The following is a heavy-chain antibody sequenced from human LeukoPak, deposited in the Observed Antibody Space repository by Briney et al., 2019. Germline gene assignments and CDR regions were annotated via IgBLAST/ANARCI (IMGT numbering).Heavy chain of an antibody. CDR1: GGSISSYY. J-gene: IGHJ5*02. CDR3: ARGGIPAAISMNWFDP. CDR2: IYTGGIT. D-gene: IGHD2-2*01. Sequence: PSATLSLTCTVAGGSISSYYWSWIRQPAGKGLEWIGRIYTGGITSYNPSFKSRVTMSVDTSKNQFSLKLISVTAADTAVYYCARGGIPAAISMNWFDPWGQGTLVTVSS. V-gene: IGHV4-4*07.